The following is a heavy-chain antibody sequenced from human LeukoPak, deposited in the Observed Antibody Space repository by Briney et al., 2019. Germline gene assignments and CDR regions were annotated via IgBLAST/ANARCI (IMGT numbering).Heavy chain of an antibody. J-gene: IGHJ4*02. CDR2: IYSSGST. CDR3: AREYYYDSSGYSN. D-gene: IGHD3-22*01. Sequence: PSETLSLTCTVSGGSISSGSYYWSWIRQPAGKGLEWIGRIYSSGSTNYNPSLKSRVTISLDTSKNQFSLKLSSVTAADTAVYYCAREYYYDSSGYSNWGQGTLVTVSS. V-gene: IGHV4-61*02. CDR1: GGSISSGSYY.